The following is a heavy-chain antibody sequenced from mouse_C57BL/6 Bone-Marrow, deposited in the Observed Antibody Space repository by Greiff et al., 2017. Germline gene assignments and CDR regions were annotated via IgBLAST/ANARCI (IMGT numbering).Heavy chain of an antibody. CDR3: ARDLQYYFDD. D-gene: IGHD6-1*01. V-gene: IGHV1-66*01. Sequence: VQLQQSGPELVKPGASVKISCKASGYSFTSYYIHWVKQRPGQGLEWIGWIYPGSGNTKYNEKFKGKATLTADKSSSPAYMQLSSLTAEDSAVYSCARDLQYYFDDWGQGTTLTGSS. CDR2: IYPGSGNT. CDR1: GYSFTSYY. J-gene: IGHJ2*01.